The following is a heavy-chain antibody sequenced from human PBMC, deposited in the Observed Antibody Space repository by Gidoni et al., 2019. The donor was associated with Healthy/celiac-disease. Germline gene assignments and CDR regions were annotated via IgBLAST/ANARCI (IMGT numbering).Heavy chain of an antibody. J-gene: IGHJ4*02. Sequence: QVHLQESGPGLVKPSETLSLTCTASGGSISSCYWSWIRQPPGKGLGWLGYINYSGSTNYNPSLKSRVTISVDTSKNQFSLKLSSVTAADTAVYYCAREGGSSGWHDYWGQGTLVTVSS. CDR1: GGSISSCY. CDR3: AREGGSSGWHDY. CDR2: INYSGST. D-gene: IGHD6-19*01. V-gene: IGHV4-59*01.